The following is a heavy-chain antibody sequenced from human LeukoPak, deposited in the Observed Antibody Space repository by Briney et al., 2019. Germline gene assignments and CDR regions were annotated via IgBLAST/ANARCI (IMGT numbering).Heavy chain of an antibody. D-gene: IGHD4-17*01. CDR3: ARSDGASSDY. V-gene: IGHV3-48*02. J-gene: IGHJ4*02. CDR2: ISGSSTTI. CDR1: GFTFDDFS. Sequence: GGSLRLSCTTSGFTFDDFSMSWVRQAPGKGLEWVSYISGSSTTIKYPNSVKGRLTISRDNAKNPLYLQMNSLRDEDTAVYYCARSDGASSDYWGQGTLVTVSS.